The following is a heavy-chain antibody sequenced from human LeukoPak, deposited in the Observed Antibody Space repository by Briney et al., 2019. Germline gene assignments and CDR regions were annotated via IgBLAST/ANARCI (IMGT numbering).Heavy chain of an antibody. CDR2: IYISGST. CDR3: AREQVVPAAIRDDYYYMDV. Sequence: SETLSLTCTVSGGSFNTYYWSWIRQPAGKGLEWIGHIYISGSTNYNSSLKSRVTISVDTSKNQFSLKLSSVTAADTAVYYCAREQVVPAAIRDDYYYMDVWGKGTTVTVSS. J-gene: IGHJ6*03. CDR1: GGSFNTYY. V-gene: IGHV4-4*07. D-gene: IGHD2-2*01.